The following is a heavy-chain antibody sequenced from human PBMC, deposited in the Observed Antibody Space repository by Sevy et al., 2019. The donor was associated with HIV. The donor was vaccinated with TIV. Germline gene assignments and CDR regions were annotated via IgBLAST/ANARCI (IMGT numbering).Heavy chain of an antibody. D-gene: IGHD4-17*01. V-gene: IGHV3-30-3*01. CDR2: ISYVGSNK. Sequence: RGSLRLSCAASGITFSSHAMHWVRQAPGKGLEWVTIISYVGSNKYYADSVKGRFTISRDNSKNTLYLQMNSLRAEDTAVYYCARADYGDYSGEFDYWGQGTLVTVSS. J-gene: IGHJ4*02. CDR3: ARADYGDYSGEFDY. CDR1: GITFSSHA.